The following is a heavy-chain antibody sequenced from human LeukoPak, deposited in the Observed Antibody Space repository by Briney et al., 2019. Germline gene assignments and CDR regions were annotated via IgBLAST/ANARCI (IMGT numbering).Heavy chain of an antibody. D-gene: IGHD3-9*01. J-gene: IGHJ4*02. CDR1: GGSFSGYY. V-gene: IGHV4-34*01. CDR2: INHSGST. CDR3: ARGLGRWILTGYYPLYLDY. Sequence: SETLSLTCAVYGGSFSGYYWSWIRQPPGKGLEWIGEINHSGSTNYNPSLKSRVTISVDTSKNQFSLKLSSVTAADTAVYYCARGLGRWILTGYYPLYLDYWGQGTLVTVSS.